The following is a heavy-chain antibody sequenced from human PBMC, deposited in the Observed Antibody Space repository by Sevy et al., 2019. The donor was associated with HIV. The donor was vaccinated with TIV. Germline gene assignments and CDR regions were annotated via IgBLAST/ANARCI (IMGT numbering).Heavy chain of an antibody. J-gene: IGHJ4*02. CDR3: ARPSPRIADAASAFSDN. Sequence: GGSLRLSCVVSGYSFSSYAISWVRQAPGKGLEWVSTINGRGGSTYYADSVKGRFTISRDNPKNTLFLQMINLRVDDTAIYYCARPSPRIADAASAFSDNWGQGTLVTVSS. V-gene: IGHV3-23*01. D-gene: IGHD6-13*01. CDR2: INGRGGST. CDR1: GYSFSSYA.